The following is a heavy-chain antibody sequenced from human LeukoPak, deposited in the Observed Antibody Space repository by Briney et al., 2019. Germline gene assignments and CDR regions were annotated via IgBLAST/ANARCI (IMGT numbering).Heavy chain of an antibody. Sequence: PSETLSLTCTVSGGSISSYYWSWIRQPAGKGLEWIGRIYTSGSTNYNPSLKSRVTMSVDTSKNQFSLKLSSVTAADTAVYYCARDSGVGARAYWYFDLWGRGTLVTVSS. D-gene: IGHD1-26*01. CDR1: GGSISSYY. CDR2: IYTSGST. V-gene: IGHV4-4*07. CDR3: ARDSGVGARAYWYFDL. J-gene: IGHJ2*01.